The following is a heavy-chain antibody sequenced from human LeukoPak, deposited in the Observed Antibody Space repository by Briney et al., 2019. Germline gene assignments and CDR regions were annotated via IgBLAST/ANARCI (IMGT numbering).Heavy chain of an antibody. CDR3: ARVMTTLTNEAFDI. J-gene: IGHJ3*02. V-gene: IGHV3-48*03. CDR2: ISSRGGTI. CDR1: GFTFSSYE. D-gene: IGHD1-14*01. Sequence: PGGSLRLSCAASGFTFSSYEMNWVRQAPGKGLEWVSYISSRGGTIYYADSVKGRFTISRDNAKNSLYLQMNSLRAEDTAVYYCARVMTTLTNEAFDIWGQGTMVIVSS.